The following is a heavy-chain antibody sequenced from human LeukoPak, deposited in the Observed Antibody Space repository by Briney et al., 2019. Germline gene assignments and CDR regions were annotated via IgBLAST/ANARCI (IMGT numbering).Heavy chain of an antibody. CDR2: ISSSGNTK. V-gene: IGHV3-48*03. D-gene: IGHD1-1*01. CDR1: GFPFYIYE. J-gene: IGHJ4*02. CDR3: AAGTELY. Sequence: GGPVTLFCAACGFPFYIYEKIGLRRAPGKGLECVSYISSSGNTKYYADSVKGRFTISRDNTKKSLYLQMNSLSAEDTAVYYCAAGTELYGGQGTGVTVPS.